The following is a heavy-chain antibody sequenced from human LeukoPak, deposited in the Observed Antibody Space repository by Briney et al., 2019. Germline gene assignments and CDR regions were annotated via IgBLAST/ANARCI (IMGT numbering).Heavy chain of an antibody. Sequence: SETLSLTCTVSGGSISSYYWSWIRQPPGKGLEWIGSFDNSGSTYYNPSLKSRVTISVDTSKDQFSLKLTSVTAADTAVYYCAREQTRGGDLELWGPGALVTVSS. CDR2: FDNSGST. CDR3: AREQTRGGDLEL. CDR1: GGSISSYY. J-gene: IGHJ4*02. V-gene: IGHV4-59*05. D-gene: IGHD1/OR15-1a*01.